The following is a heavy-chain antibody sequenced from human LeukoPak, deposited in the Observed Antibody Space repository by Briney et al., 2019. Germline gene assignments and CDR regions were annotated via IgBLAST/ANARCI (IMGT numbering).Heavy chain of an antibody. D-gene: IGHD5-18*01. J-gene: IGHJ4*02. CDR2: IYPGDSDT. Sequence: PGESLKISCKGSGYTFTNSWIGWVRQTPGKGLEWMGSIYPGDSDTRYSPSFRGQVTISVDKSISTAYLQWSSLKASNTAMYYCTIRAYSYEYFDFWGQGTLVTVSS. CDR1: GYTFTNSW. V-gene: IGHV5-51*01. CDR3: TIRAYSYEYFDF.